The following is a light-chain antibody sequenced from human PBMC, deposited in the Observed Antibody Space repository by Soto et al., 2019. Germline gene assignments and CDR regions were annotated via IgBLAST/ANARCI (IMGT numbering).Light chain of an antibody. V-gene: IGKV3-20*01. CDR1: QSLSSSY. Sequence: EIVFTQYPGSLCLSPGGRAFLSCRASQSLSSSYLAWYQQKPGQAPRLLIYGSFSRATGIPDRFSGSGSGTDFTLNISRLEPEDSAVYYCQQYGTLITFGQGTRLEIK. CDR3: QQYGTLIT. CDR2: GSF. J-gene: IGKJ5*01.